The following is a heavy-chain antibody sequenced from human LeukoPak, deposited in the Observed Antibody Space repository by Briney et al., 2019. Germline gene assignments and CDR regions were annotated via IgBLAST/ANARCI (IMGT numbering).Heavy chain of an antibody. Sequence: PSETLSLTCAVYGGSFSGYYWSWIRQPPGKGLEWIGEINHSGSTNYNPSLKSRVTISVDTSKNQFSLKLSSVTAADTAVYYCARKAGRRAFEIWGQGTMVTVSS. CDR2: INHSGST. CDR3: ARKAGRRAFEI. V-gene: IGHV4-34*01. J-gene: IGHJ3*02. D-gene: IGHD1-1*01. CDR1: GGSFSGYY.